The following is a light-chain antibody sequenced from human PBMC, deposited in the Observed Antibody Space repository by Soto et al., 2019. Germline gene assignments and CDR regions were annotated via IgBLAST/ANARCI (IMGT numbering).Light chain of an antibody. CDR3: SSYTSSSTPL. CDR1: SSDVGGYNY. V-gene: IGLV2-14*01. J-gene: IGLJ2*01. CDR2: EVS. Sequence: QSALTQPASVSGSPGQSSTISCTGTSSDVGGYNYVSWYQQHPGKAPKLMIYEVSNRPSGVSNRFSGSKSGNTASLTISGLQAEDEAAYYCSSYTSSSTPLFGGGTKLTVL.